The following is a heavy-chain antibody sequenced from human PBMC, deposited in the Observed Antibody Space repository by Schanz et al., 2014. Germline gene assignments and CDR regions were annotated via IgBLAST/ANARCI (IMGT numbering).Heavy chain of an antibody. J-gene: IGHJ3*01. CDR3: AGTVSLISHSEELAFDV. Sequence: QVQLMESGGGVVQPGRSLRLSCAASGFIVSRFPIHWVRQAPGKGLEWVAVISHDGSNKNYADSVRGRFTVSRDNSANKLFLEINSLRPEDTALYFCAGTVSLISHSEELAFDVWGQGTMVIVSS. V-gene: IGHV3-30*11. CDR1: GFIVSRFP. D-gene: IGHD1-7*01. CDR2: ISHDGSNK.